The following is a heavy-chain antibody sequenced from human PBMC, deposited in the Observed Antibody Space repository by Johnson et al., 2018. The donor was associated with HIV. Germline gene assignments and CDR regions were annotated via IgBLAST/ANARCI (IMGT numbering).Heavy chain of an antibody. V-gene: IGHV3-23*04. J-gene: IGHJ3*02. CDR1: GFTFSSFA. CDR2: ISGSGHST. D-gene: IGHD4-11*01. CDR3: AKGEAATTVTLDI. Sequence: VHLVESGGGLVQPGGSLRLSCAASGFTFSSFAMSWVRQAPGKGLEWVSAISGSGHSTYYADSVKGRFTISRDNAKNSLYLQMNSLRAEDTAVYYCAKGEAATTVTLDIWGQGTMVTVSS.